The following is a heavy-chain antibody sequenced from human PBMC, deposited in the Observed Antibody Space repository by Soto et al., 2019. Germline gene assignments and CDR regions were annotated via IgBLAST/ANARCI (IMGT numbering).Heavy chain of an antibody. CDR1: GGTFNTST. Sequence: VQLVQSGAEVREPGSSVKVSCKASGGTFNTSTITWVRQAPGQGLDYMGGVIPIYGSPYYARKFQGRVTITADVSTGTAYLVINSLRSGDTAVYYCAGESALMTTVPLRHWGQGTLVTASS. D-gene: IGHD4-17*01. J-gene: IGHJ4*02. CDR3: AGESALMTTVPLRH. CDR2: VIPIYGSP. V-gene: IGHV1-69*01.